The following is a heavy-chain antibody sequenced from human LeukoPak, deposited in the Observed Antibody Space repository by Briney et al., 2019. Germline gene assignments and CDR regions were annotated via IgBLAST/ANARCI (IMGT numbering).Heavy chain of an antibody. CDR1: GFSFSTYA. Sequence: GGSLILSCAASGFSFSTYAMGWVRQAPGKGLEWVSVIYTGGDTYYADSVKGRFTISRDNSKNTVYLQMNSLRAEDTAVYYCARDKFQRGDAFDIWGQGTMVTVSS. V-gene: IGHV3-53*01. J-gene: IGHJ3*02. CDR2: IYTGGDT. CDR3: ARDKFQRGDAFDI.